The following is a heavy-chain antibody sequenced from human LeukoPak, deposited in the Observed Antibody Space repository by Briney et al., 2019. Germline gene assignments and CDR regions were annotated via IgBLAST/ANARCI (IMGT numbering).Heavy chain of an antibody. J-gene: IGHJ4*02. CDR3: AKDGDYYGSGLGYYFDY. Sequence: GGSLRLSCAASGFTFNTYVMHWGRQAPGKGLEWVAAISYDGSNKYYADSVKGRFTISRDNSKNTLYLQMNSLRAEDTAVYYCAKDGDYYGSGLGYYFDYWGQGTLVTVSS. V-gene: IGHV3-30*18. CDR2: ISYDGSNK. CDR1: GFTFNTYV. D-gene: IGHD3-10*01.